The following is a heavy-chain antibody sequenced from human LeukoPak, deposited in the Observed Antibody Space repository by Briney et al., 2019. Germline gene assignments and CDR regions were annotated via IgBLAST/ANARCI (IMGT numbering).Heavy chain of an antibody. CDR1: GFTFSSYW. J-gene: IGHJ2*01. V-gene: IGHV3-7*01. CDR2: IKQDGSEK. Sequence: GGSLRLSCAASGFTFSSYWMSWVRQAPGKGLEWVANIKQDGSEKYYVDSVKGRFTISRDNAKNSLYLQMNSLRAEDTAVYYRARRIAVAGYWYFDLWGRGTLVTVSS. CDR3: ARRIAVAGYWYFDL. D-gene: IGHD6-19*01.